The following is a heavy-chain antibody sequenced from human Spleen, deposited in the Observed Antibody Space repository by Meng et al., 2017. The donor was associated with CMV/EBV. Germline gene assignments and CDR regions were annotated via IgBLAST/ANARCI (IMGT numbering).Heavy chain of an antibody. CDR1: GFRFTNHA. V-gene: IGHV3-30*04. J-gene: IGHJ6*02. CDR2: ISYDGSKR. CDR3: ARSVLSFGESWDYGMDV. D-gene: IGHD3-10*01. Sequence: GESLKISCAASGFRFTNHAMHWVRQAPGKGLEWVAVISYDGSKRYYADSVKGRFTISRDNPKNTVDLQMNSLRPEDTAVYYCARSVLSFGESWDYGMDVWGQGTTVTVSS.